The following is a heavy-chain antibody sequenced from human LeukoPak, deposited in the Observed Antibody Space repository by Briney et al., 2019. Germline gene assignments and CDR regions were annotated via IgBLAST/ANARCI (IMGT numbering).Heavy chain of an antibody. CDR2: ISYDGSNK. V-gene: IGHV3-30*04. J-gene: IGHJ4*02. Sequence: GGSLRLSCAASGFTFSSYAMHWVRQAPGKGLEWVAVISYDGSNKYYADSVKGRFTISRDNSKNTLYLQMNSLRAEDTAVYYCAKVRYSSGWYGTSEDYWGQGTLVTVSS. CDR3: AKVRYSSGWYGTSEDY. CDR1: GFTFSSYA. D-gene: IGHD6-19*01.